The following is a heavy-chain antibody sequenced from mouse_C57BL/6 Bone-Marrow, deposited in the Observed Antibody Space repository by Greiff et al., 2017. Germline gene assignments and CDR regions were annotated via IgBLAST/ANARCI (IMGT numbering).Heavy chain of an antibody. CDR3: ARDGYYAMDY. D-gene: IGHD2-3*01. CDR2: IYPSDSET. J-gene: IGHJ4*01. V-gene: IGHV1-61*01. Sequence: QVQLQQPGAELVRPGSSVKLSFKASGYTFTSYWMDWVKQRPGQGLEWIGNIYPSDSETHYNQKFKDKATLTVDKSSSTAYMQLSSLTSEDSAVYYCARDGYYAMDYWGQGTSVTVSS. CDR1: GYTFTSYW.